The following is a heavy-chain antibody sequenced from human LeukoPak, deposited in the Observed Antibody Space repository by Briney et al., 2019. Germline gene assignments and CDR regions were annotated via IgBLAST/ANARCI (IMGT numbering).Heavy chain of an antibody. J-gene: IGHJ1*01. Sequence: SETLSLTCTVAGGSVSSSSHYWNWIRQPPGKGLEWIGSIYYSGSTNYNPSLQSRVTISVDTSKNQFSLRLSSVTAADTAMYYCARRDCSGGSCYFQPWGQGTLVTVSS. D-gene: IGHD2-15*01. CDR3: ARRDCSGGSCYFQP. CDR2: IYYSGST. CDR1: GGSVSSSSHY. V-gene: IGHV4-39*01.